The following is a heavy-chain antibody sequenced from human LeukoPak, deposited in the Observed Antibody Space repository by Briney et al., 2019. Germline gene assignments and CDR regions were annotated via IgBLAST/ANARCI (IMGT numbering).Heavy chain of an antibody. D-gene: IGHD6-13*01. CDR2: IYPGDSDT. J-gene: IGHJ6*02. CDR3: ARQGERYSSSWYHYYYYYGMDV. V-gene: IGHV5-51*01. CDR1: GYSFTSYW. Sequence: GGSLKISCKGSGYSFTSYWIGWVRQMPGKGLEWMRIIYPGDSDTRYSPSFQGQVTISADKSISTAYLQWSSLKASDTAMYYCARQGERYSSSWYHYYYYYGMDVWGQGTTVTVSS.